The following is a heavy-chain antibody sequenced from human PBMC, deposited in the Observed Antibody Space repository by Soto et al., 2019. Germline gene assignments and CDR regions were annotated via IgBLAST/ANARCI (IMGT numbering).Heavy chain of an antibody. J-gene: IGHJ4*02. CDR3: TRGTSETTDHFY. Sequence: TSETLSLTCTVSGGSISNDRWSWVRQPAGKGLEWIGRIFASGRTNYNPSLQSRVTMSVDTSKNQFSLTMTSLAAAGTAVYYCTRGTSETTDHFYWGQGIRVTVSS. CDR2: IFASGRT. D-gene: IGHD4-17*01. CDR1: GGSISNDR. V-gene: IGHV4-4*07.